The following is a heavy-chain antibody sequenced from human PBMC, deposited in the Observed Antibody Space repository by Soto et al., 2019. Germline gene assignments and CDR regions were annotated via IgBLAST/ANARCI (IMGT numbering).Heavy chain of an antibody. CDR3: ARLRVRDYYYYYVMDV. Sequence: GASVKVSCQVSGYSPTELSMHWGRQDTGQGLEWMGWMNPNSGNTGYAQKFQGRVTMTRNTSISTAYMELSSLRSEDTAVYYCARLRVRDYYYYYVMDVWGQGTTVTVSS. CDR2: MNPNSGNT. V-gene: IGHV1-8*01. CDR1: GYSPTELS. J-gene: IGHJ6*02.